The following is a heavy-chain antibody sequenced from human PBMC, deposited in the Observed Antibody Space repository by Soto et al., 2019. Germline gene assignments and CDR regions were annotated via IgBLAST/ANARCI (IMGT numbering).Heavy chain of an antibody. CDR2: IIPFFKAA. D-gene: IGHD3-16*01. V-gene: IGHV1-69*13. CDR1: GGTFSSHA. Sequence: SVKVSCKASGGTFSSHAISWVRQAPGQGLEWMGGIIPFFKAANYAQKFQGRVTITADDSTSTSYMDLYSLRSEDAAVYYCARDVPLNYYDGTFSYYAMDVWGQGTTVTVSS. J-gene: IGHJ6*02. CDR3: ARDVPLNYYDGTFSYYAMDV.